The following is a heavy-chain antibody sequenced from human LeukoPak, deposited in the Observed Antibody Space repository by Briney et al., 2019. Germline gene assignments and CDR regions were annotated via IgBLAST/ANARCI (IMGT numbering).Heavy chain of an antibody. CDR3: ARDHCDDAACYPFDR. CDR2: VYLGGST. J-gene: IGHJ4*02. V-gene: IGHV4-4*07. Sequence: SETLTLTCNVSGASFNYYYWSWIRQPAGKGLEWIGRVYLGGSTNYNPSLKSRVMMSLDKANNQFSLRLSSVTAADTAIYYCARDHCDDAACYPFDRWGQGTLVTVSS. CDR1: GASFNYYY. D-gene: IGHD2-21*01.